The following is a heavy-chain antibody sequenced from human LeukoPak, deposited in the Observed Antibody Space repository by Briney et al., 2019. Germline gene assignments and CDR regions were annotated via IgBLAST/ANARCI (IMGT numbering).Heavy chain of an antibody. J-gene: IGHJ1*01. Sequence: GGSLRLSCAASRFTFSSYSMNWVRQAPGKGLEWVSSISSSGSYIYYADSVKGWFTISRDNSKNTLYLQMNSLRAEDTAVYYCAKLVPTPAHFQHWGQGTLVTVSS. V-gene: IGHV3-21*04. D-gene: IGHD3-3*02. CDR1: RFTFSSYS. CDR2: ISSSGSYI. CDR3: AKLVPTPAHFQH.